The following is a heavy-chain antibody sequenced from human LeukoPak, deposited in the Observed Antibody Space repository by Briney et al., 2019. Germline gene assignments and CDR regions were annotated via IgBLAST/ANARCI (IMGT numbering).Heavy chain of an antibody. CDR1: GFTFSSYA. Sequence: GGSLRHPCAASGFTFSSYAMTWVRQAPRKGLEWVSTISSSGYSTYYADSVKGRFTISRDNSKNTLYLQLNSLRAEDTTVYYCAKTTYASNSSGWYNHFDYWGQGTLVTVSS. D-gene: IGHD6-19*01. CDR2: ISSSGYST. J-gene: IGHJ4*02. CDR3: AKTTYASNSSGWYNHFDY. V-gene: IGHV3-23*01.